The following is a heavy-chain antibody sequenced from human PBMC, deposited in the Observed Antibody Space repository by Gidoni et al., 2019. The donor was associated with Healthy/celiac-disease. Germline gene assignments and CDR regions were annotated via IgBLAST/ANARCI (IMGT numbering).Heavy chain of an antibody. D-gene: IGHD2-21*02. J-gene: IGHJ4*02. CDR3: AKSSQRVVVTATSFDY. V-gene: IGHV3-43*01. CDR1: GLTFEDYT. CDR2: ISWDGGST. Sequence: EVQLVESGGVVVQPGGYLRLYWAAAGLTFEDYTMHWVRQAPGKGLEWVSLISWDGGSTYYADSVKGRFTISRDNSKNSLYLQMNSLRTEDTALYYCAKSSQRVVVTATSFDYWGQGTLVTVSS.